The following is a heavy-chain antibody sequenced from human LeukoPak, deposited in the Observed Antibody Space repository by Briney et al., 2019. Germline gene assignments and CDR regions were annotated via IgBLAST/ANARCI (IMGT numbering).Heavy chain of an antibody. CDR1: GFTFSSYA. CDR3: ARVKDLNI. V-gene: IGHV3-64*01. CDR2: ISSNGGST. J-gene: IGHJ3*02. Sequence: GGSLRLSCAASGFTFSSYAMHWVRQAPGKGLEYVSAISSNGGSTYYANSVKGRFTISRDNSKNTLYLQMNSLRAEDTAVYYCARVKDLNIWGQGTMVTVSS.